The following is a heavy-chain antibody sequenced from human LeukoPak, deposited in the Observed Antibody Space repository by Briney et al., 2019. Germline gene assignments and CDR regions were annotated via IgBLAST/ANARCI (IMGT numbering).Heavy chain of an antibody. V-gene: IGHV4-61*01. CDR1: GGSVSSGSYY. CDR3: ARANYDFWSGYSWFDY. Sequence: SETLSLTCTVSGGSVSSGSYYWSWIRQPPGKGLEWIGYIYYSGSTNYNPSLKSRVTISVDTSKNQFSLKLSSVTAADTAVYYCARANYDFWSGYSWFDYWGQGTLVTVSS. D-gene: IGHD3-3*01. J-gene: IGHJ4*02. CDR2: IYYSGST.